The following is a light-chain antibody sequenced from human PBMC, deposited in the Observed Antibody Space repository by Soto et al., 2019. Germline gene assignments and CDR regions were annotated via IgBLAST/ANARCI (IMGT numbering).Light chain of an antibody. J-gene: IGLJ2*01. Sequence: QSALTQPRSVSGSPGQSVTISCTGTSSDVGGYNYVSWYQQHPGKAPKLMIYDVSKRPSGVPDRFSGSKSGNTASLTISGLQAEDEADYYCSSYAPSDVVFGGGTKVTVL. CDR3: SSYAPSDVV. CDR1: SSDVGGYNY. V-gene: IGLV2-11*01. CDR2: DVS.